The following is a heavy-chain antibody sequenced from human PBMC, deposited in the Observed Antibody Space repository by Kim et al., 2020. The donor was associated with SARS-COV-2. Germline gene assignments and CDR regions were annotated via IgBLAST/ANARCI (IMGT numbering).Heavy chain of an antibody. CDR2: IKQDGSEK. D-gene: IGHD6-13*01. CDR3: TEFSSWYVPGLFDY. V-gene: IGHV3-7*01. Sequence: GGSLRLSCAASGFTFSSYWMSWVRQAPGKGLEWVANIKQDGSEKYYVDSVKGRFTISRDNAKNSLYLQMNSLRAEDTAVYYSTEFSSWYVPGLFDYWGQGTLVTVSS. J-gene: IGHJ4*02. CDR1: GFTFSSYW.